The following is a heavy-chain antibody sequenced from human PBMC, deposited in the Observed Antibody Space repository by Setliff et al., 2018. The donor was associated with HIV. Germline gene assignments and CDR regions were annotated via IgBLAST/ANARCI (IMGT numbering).Heavy chain of an antibody. CDR1: GFTFGDYA. CDR3: ARGRLLWSGSYYYYYMDV. D-gene: IGHD3-10*01. CDR2: VRSKAYGGTP. J-gene: IGHJ6*03. V-gene: IGHV3-49*04. Sequence: GGSLRLSCTTSGFTFGDYAVSWVRQAPGKGLEWVGFVRSKAYGGTPEYAASVKGRFTISRDDSKNSLYLQMNSLKTEDTAVYYCARGRLLWSGSYYYYYMDVWGKGTTVTVSS.